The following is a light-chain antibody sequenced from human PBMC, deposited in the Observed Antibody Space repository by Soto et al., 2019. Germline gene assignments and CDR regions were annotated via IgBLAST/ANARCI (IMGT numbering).Light chain of an antibody. Sequence: EIVLTQSPATLSLSPGERATLSYRASQSVSSYLAWYQQKPGQAPRLLIYDASNRATGIPARFSGSGSWTDFTLTISSLEPEDFAVYYCQQRSNWTPITFGQGTRLEIK. V-gene: IGKV3-11*01. CDR3: QQRSNWTPIT. CDR2: DAS. J-gene: IGKJ5*01. CDR1: QSVSSY.